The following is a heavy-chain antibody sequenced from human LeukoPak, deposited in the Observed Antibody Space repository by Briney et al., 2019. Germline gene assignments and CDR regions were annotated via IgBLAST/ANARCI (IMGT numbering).Heavy chain of an antibody. D-gene: IGHD3-3*01. CDR2: INHSGST. Sequence: SETLSLTCAVYGGSFSGYYWSWIRQPPGKGLEWIGEINHSGSTNYNPSLKSRVTISVDTSKNQFSLKLSSVTAADTAVYYCASPGSTAISAAEYFQHWGQGTLVTVSS. V-gene: IGHV4-34*01. CDR1: GGSFSGYY. CDR3: ASPGSTAISAAEYFQH. J-gene: IGHJ1*01.